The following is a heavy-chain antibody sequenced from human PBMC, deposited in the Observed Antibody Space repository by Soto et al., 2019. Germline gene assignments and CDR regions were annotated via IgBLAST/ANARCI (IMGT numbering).Heavy chain of an antibody. CDR2: INPSGST. V-gene: IGHV4-34*01. CDR1: GGSFSGYY. J-gene: IGHJ4*02. Sequence: QVQLQQWGAGLLKPSETRSLTCAVYGGSFSGYYWSWVRQPPGKGLQWIGEINPSGSTSYTPSLQSRVTMSGDTPKNQFSLKLTSVTAADTAVYYCARGRDGGAAIWGQGTLVTVSS. D-gene: IGHD4-17*01. CDR3: ARGRDGGAAI.